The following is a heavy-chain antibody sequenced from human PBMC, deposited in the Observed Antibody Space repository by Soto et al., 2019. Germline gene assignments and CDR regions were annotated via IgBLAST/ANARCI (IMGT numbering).Heavy chain of an antibody. Sequence: ASVKVSCKASGYTFTSYGISWVRQAPGQGLEWMGWISAYNGNTNYAQKLQGRVTMTTDTSTSTAYMELRSLRSDDTAVYYCARDPYYDFWSGFNWVDTWGQGTLVTVSS. V-gene: IGHV1-18*04. CDR3: ARDPYYDFWSGFNWVDT. CDR1: GYTFTSYG. D-gene: IGHD3-3*01. J-gene: IGHJ5*02. CDR2: ISAYNGNT.